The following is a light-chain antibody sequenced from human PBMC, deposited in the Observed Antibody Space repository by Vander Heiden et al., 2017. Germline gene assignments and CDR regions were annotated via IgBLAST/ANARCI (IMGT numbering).Light chain of an antibody. V-gene: IGKV1-27*01. Sequence: IQLTPSPTSLSASVGDRVTITWRASQGSSNYLAWYQQKPGKVPKLLIYAASTLQRGVPSRFSGSGSGTDFTLTISSLQPEDVATYYCQKNNSSPCTFGQGTKVEIK. CDR2: AAS. J-gene: IGKJ1*01. CDR1: QGSSNY. CDR3: QKNNSSPCT.